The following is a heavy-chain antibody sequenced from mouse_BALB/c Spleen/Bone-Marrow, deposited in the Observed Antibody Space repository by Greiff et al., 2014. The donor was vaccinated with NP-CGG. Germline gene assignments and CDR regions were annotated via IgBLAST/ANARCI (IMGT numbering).Heavy chain of an antibody. V-gene: IGHV14-3*02. CDR2: IDPANGNT. CDR1: GFNIKDTY. D-gene: IGHD1-1*01. CDR3: AYGSSYDYFDY. J-gene: IGHJ2*01. Sequence: VQLHQPGAELVKPGASVKLSCTASGFNIKDTYMHWVKQRPEQGLEWIGRIDPANGNTKYDPKFQGKATITADTSSNTAYLQLSSLTSEDTAVYYCAYGSSYDYFDYWGQGTTLTVSS.